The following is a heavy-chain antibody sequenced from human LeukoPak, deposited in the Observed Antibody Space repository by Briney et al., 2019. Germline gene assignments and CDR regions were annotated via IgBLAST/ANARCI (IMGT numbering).Heavy chain of an antibody. CDR1: GFTFSSYS. D-gene: IGHD3-22*01. Sequence: GGSLRLSCAASGFTFSSYSMNWVRQAPGKGLEWVSAISGSGGSTYYADSVKGRFTISRDNSKNTLYLQMNSLRAEDTAVYYCAKDENYYDSSGYLFWGQGTLVTVSS. CDR3: AKDENYYDSSGYLF. CDR2: ISGSGGST. J-gene: IGHJ4*02. V-gene: IGHV3-23*01.